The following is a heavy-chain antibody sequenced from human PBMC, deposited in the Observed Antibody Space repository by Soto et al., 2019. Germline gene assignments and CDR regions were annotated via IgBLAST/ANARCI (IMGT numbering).Heavy chain of an antibody. CDR1: GFTFSSYA. Sequence: GGSLRLSCAASGFTFSSYAMSWVRQAPGKGLEWVSAISGSGGSTYYADSVKGRFTISRDNSKNTLYLQMNSLRAEDTAVYYCAKVDDSSGYYYDAFDIWGQGTMVTVS. CDR3: AKVDDSSGYYYDAFDI. J-gene: IGHJ3*02. CDR2: ISGSGGST. V-gene: IGHV3-23*01. D-gene: IGHD3-22*01.